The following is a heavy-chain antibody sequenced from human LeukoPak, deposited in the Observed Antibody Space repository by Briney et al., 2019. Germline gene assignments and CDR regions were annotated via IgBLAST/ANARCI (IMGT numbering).Heavy chain of an antibody. Sequence: ASVKVSCKASGYTFTSYDINWVRQATGQGLEWMGWMNPNSGNTGYAQKFQGRVTITRNTSISTAYMELSSLRSEDTAVYYCARGLGGYSYGFYYYYMDVWGKGTTVTVSS. CDR3: ARGLGGYSYGFYYYYMDV. J-gene: IGHJ6*03. V-gene: IGHV1-8*03. CDR2: MNPNSGNT. CDR1: GYTFTSYD. D-gene: IGHD5-18*01.